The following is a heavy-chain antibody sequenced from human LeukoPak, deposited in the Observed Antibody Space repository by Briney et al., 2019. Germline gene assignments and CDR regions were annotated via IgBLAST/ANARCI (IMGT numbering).Heavy chain of an antibody. V-gene: IGHV3-7*03. D-gene: IGHD1-26*01. CDR1: GFTFRNYW. Sequence: PGGSLRLSCAASGFTFRNYWMGWVRQAPGKGLEWVANTKPDGTAEYYADSVRGRFTTSRDNANNFLYLQMNSLRVEDTAVYYCARGGAQGMDVWGQGTTVTVSS. J-gene: IGHJ6*02. CDR2: TKPDGTAE. CDR3: ARGGAQGMDV.